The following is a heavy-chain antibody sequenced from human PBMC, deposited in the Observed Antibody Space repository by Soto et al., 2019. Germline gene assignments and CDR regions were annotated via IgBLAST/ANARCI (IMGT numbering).Heavy chain of an antibody. V-gene: IGHV5-51*03. Sequence: EVQLVQSGAEVKKAGESLKISCQGSGYSFTNYWAGWVRQIPGRGLEWMGIIHPGDSDTRYSPFFQGQVTISADKSISTAYLQWSSLKASDTAMYYCARHNRYSSTWFEGWFDPWGQGTLVTVSS. D-gene: IGHD6-13*01. CDR2: IHPGDSDT. CDR3: ARHNRYSSTWFEGWFDP. J-gene: IGHJ5*02. CDR1: GYSFTNYW.